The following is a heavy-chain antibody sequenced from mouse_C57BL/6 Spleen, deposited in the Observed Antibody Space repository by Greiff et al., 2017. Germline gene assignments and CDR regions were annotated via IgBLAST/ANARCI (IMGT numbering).Heavy chain of an antibody. Sequence: QVQLKQSGPELVKPGASVKISCKASGYAFSSSWMNWVKQRPGKGLEWIGRIYPGDGDTNYNGKFKGKATLTADKSSSTAYMQLSRLTSEDSAVYFCARDQPSYYSNYGGMDYWGQGTSVTVSS. J-gene: IGHJ4*01. CDR3: ARDQPSYYSNYGGMDY. V-gene: IGHV1-82*01. CDR1: GYAFSSSW. D-gene: IGHD2-5*01. CDR2: IYPGDGDT.